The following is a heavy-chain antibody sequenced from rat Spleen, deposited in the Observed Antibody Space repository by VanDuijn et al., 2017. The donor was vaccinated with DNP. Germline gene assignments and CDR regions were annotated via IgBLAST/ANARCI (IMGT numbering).Heavy chain of an antibody. D-gene: IGHD1-5*01. J-gene: IGHJ4*01. CDR3: VTHGSISSTSTGAMDV. CDR1: GFTFSDYS. Sequence: EVQLVESGGGLVQPGRSLKLSCAASGFTFSDYSMAWVRQAPKKGLEWVATIVYDGSGTYYGDSVTGRFTISRDNAKRTLNLQMDSLRSEDKATYYCVTHGSISSTSTGAMDVWGQGTSVTVSS. CDR2: IVYDGSGT. V-gene: IGHV5S10*01.